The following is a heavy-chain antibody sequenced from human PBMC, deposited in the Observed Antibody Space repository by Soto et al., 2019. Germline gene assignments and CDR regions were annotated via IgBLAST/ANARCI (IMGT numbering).Heavy chain of an antibody. V-gene: IGHV1-2*02. CDR1: GYPVTAYY. D-gene: IGHD3-10*01. J-gene: IGHJ5*02. CDR3: VKNSGWFNT. Sequence: QLHLVQSGAVVKKPGASVTVSCSASGYPVTAYYMHWVRQAPGRGLEWMGGINPATGAAKYTQTFQGRFTISRDNSRNTVYLQMNSLRGDDTALYYCVKNSGWFNTWGQGALVTVSS. CDR2: INPATGAA.